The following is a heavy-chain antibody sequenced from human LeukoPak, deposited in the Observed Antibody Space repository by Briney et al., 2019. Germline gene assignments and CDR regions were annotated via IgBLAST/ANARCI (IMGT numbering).Heavy chain of an antibody. Sequence: SVKVSCKASGGTFSSYAISWVRQAPGQGLEWMGRIIPILGIANYAQKFQGRVTITADKPTSTAYMELSSLRSEDTAVYYCARTTTTVVTGWGQGTLVTVSS. CDR1: GGTFSSYA. J-gene: IGHJ4*02. D-gene: IGHD4-17*01. CDR2: IIPILGIA. V-gene: IGHV1-69*04. CDR3: ARTTTTVVTG.